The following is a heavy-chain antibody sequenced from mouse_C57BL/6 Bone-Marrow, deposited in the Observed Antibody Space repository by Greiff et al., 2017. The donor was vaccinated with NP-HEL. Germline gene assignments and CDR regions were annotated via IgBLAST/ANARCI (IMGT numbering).Heavy chain of an antibody. D-gene: IGHD2-5*01. CDR3: ARAYYSNYYFDY. CDR2: IHPNSGST. J-gene: IGHJ2*01. Sequence: QVQLQQPGAELVKPGASVKLSCKASGYTFTSYWMHRVKQRPGQGLEWIGMIHPNSGSTNYNEKFKSKATLTVDKSSSTAYMQLSSLTSEDSAVYYCARAYYSNYYFDYWGQGTTLTVSS. V-gene: IGHV1-64*01. CDR1: GYTFTSYW.